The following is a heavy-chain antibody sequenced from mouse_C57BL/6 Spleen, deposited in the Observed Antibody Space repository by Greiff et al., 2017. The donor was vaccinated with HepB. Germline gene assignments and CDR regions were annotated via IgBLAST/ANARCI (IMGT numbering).Heavy chain of an antibody. CDR3: ARDSGYYGSSYGYFDY. D-gene: IGHD1-1*01. CDR2: ISDGGSYT. V-gene: IGHV5-4*01. J-gene: IGHJ2*01. Sequence: EVKLMESGGGLVKPGGSLKLSCAASGFTFSSYAMSWVRQTPEKRLEWVATISDGGSYTYYPDNVKGRFTISRDNAKNNLYLQMSHLKSEDTAMYYCARDSGYYGSSYGYFDYWGQGTTLTVSS. CDR1: GFTFSSYA.